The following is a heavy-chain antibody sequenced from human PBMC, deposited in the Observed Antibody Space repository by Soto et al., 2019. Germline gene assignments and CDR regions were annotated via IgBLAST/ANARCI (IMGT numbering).Heavy chain of an antibody. CDR2: ISATGGST. CDR1: GFTFSNYA. Sequence: EVQLLESGGGLVQPGGSLRLSCAASGFTFSNYAMSWVRQAPGKGLEWVSGISATGGSTYYADSVKGRFTISRDNSRNTLYLQMNSLRAEDTAFYYCEKGGYCTSISCPRWFGPWGQGTLVTVSS. CDR3: EKGGYCTSISCPRWFGP. V-gene: IGHV3-23*01. J-gene: IGHJ5*02. D-gene: IGHD2-2*01.